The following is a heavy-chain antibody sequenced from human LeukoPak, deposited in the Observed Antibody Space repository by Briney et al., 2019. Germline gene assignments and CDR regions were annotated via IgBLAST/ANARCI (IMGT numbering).Heavy chain of an antibody. CDR3: AREIIIGTLYFDY. J-gene: IGHJ4*02. D-gene: IGHD1-20*01. Sequence: GGSLRLSCAASAFTFSDYYMSWLRQAPGKGLEWVSHISNSGSSKYYADSLKGRFTISRDNARNSLYLQMNSLRAEDTAVYYCAREIIIGTLYFDYWGQGTLVTVSS. V-gene: IGHV3-11*01. CDR1: AFTFSDYY. CDR2: ISNSGSSK.